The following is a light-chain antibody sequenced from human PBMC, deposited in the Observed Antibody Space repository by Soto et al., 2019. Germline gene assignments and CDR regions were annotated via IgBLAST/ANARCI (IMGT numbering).Light chain of an antibody. J-gene: IGKJ2*01. CDR1: QSVRSN. CDR3: LQYNHWPPYT. V-gene: IGKV3-15*01. CDR2: DAS. Sequence: EIVMTQSPATLSASPGETVTLSCRASQSVRSNLAWYQQKPGQAPRLLIYDASTMATGIPARFSGSGSGTEFTLTIKSLQSEDFAIYYCLQYNHWPPYTFGQGTKLEMK.